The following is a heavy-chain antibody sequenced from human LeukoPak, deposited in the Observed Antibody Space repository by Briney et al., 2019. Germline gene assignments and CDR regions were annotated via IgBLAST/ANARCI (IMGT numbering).Heavy chain of an antibody. J-gene: IGHJ4*02. CDR2: IYPADSNT. Sequence: GESLKISCKGSGYSFATHWIGWVRQMPGKGLEWVGVIYPADSNTRYSPSFQGQVTISADKSISTAYLQWSSLKASDTAMYYCARASRDGYNQNFDHWGQGTLVTVSS. V-gene: IGHV5-51*01. D-gene: IGHD5-24*01. CDR1: GYSFATHW. CDR3: ARASRDGYNQNFDH.